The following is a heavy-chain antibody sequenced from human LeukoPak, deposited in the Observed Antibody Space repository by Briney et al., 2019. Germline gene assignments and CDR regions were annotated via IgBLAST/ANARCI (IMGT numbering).Heavy chain of an antibody. D-gene: IGHD2-8*02. CDR1: GFTFSTFA. Sequence: PGGSLRLSREASGFTFSTFAMIWVRQPPGKGLEWVSSIFPSGGEIHYADSVRGRLTISRDNSKSTLSLQMNSLRAEDTAIYYCATYRQVLLPFESWGQGTLVTVSS. J-gene: IGHJ4*02. V-gene: IGHV3-23*01. CDR3: ATYRQVLLPFES. CDR2: IFPSGGEI.